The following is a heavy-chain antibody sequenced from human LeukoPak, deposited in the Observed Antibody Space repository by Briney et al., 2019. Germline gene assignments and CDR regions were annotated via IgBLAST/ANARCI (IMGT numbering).Heavy chain of an antibody. CDR1: GFTFSSYA. D-gene: IGHD4-17*01. CDR2: ISYDGSNK. Sequence: PGGSLRLSCAASGFTFSSYAMHWVRQAPGKGLEWVAVISYDGSNKYYADSVKGRFTISRDNSKNTLYLQMNSLRAEDTAVYYCARDLSTVTTLIIRYYFDYWGQGTLVTVSS. J-gene: IGHJ4*02. V-gene: IGHV3-30-3*01. CDR3: ARDLSTVTTLIIRYYFDY.